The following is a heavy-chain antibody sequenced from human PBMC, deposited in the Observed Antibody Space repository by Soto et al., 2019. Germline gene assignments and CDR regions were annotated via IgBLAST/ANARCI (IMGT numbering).Heavy chain of an antibody. V-gene: IGHV3-30-3*01. CDR1: GFTFSSYA. J-gene: IGHJ6*02. CDR3: ARAGCDGGSCYALVGLRYGMDV. D-gene: IGHD2-15*01. CDR2: ISYDGNNK. Sequence: QVQLVESGGGVVQPGRSLRLSCAASGFTFSSYAMYWVRQAPGKGLEWVAVISYDGNNKYYADSVKGRFTISRDNSKNTLYLPMNSVRAEDMAVSYCARAGCDGGSCYALVGLRYGMDVWGQGTTVTVSS.